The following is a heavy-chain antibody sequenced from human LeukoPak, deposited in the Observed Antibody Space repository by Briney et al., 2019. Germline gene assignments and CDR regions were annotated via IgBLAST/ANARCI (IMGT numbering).Heavy chain of an antibody. CDR1: GYTFTSYY. CDR3: ARDGGFGVVTALQAY. V-gene: IGHV1-46*01. D-gene: IGHD2-21*02. CDR2: INPSGGST. J-gene: IGHJ4*02. Sequence: ASVKVSCKASGYTFTSYYMHWVRQAPGQGLEWMGIINPSGGSTSYAQKFQDRVTMTRDTSTSTAYMELRSLRSDDTAVYYCARDGGFGVVTALQAYWGQGTLVTVSS.